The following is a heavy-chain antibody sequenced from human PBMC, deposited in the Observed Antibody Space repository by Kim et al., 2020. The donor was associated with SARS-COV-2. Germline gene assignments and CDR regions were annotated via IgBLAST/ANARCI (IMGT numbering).Heavy chain of an antibody. Sequence: ASVKVSCKASGYTFTNYYMHWVRQAPGQGLEWMGILNPSAGSTTYAQNFQGRVTLTRDTSTTTVYMELSSLRSDDTAVYYCARDGRYSSGWSGWLDPWGQGTLVTVSS. CDR1: GYTFTNYY. J-gene: IGHJ5*02. V-gene: IGHV1-46*01. D-gene: IGHD6-19*01. CDR3: ARDGRYSSGWSGWLDP. CDR2: LNPSAGST.